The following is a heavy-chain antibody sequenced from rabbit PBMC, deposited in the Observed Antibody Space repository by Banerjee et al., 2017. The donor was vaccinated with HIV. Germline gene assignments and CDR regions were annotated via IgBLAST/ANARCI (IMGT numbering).Heavy chain of an antibody. D-gene: IGHD6-1*01. J-gene: IGHJ4*01. CDR1: GFSLSNKYV. V-gene: IGHV1S45*01. CDR2: INTSSGNT. CDR3: VNRYADYATEYFNL. Sequence: QQQLEESGGDLVKPEGSLTLTCTASGFSLSNKYVMCWVRQAPGKGLEWIACINTSSGNTVYANWAKGRFTISKTSSTTVTLQMTSLTAADTATYFCVNRYADYATEYFNLRGQGTLVTVS.